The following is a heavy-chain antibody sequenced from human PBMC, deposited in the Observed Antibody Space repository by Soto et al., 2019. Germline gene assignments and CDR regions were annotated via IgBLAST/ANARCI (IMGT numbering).Heavy chain of an antibody. Sequence: GGSLRLSCAASGFTFSSYAMSWVRQAPGRGLEWVSAISGSGGSTYYADSVKGRFTISRDNSKNTLYLQMNSLRAEDTAVYYCAKDIPYSSSWVSHYYYYGMDVWGQGTTVTVSS. D-gene: IGHD6-13*01. CDR1: GFTFSSYA. V-gene: IGHV3-23*01. CDR3: AKDIPYSSSWVSHYYYYGMDV. J-gene: IGHJ6*02. CDR2: ISGSGGST.